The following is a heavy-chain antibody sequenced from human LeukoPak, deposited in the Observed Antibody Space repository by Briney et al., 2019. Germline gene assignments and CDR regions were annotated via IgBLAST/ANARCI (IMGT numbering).Heavy chain of an antibody. CDR1: GGSFSGYY. Sequence: SETLSLTCAVYGGSFSGYYWSWIHQPPGKGLEWIGEINHSGSTNYNPSLKSRVTISVDTSKNQFSLKLSSVTAADTAVYYCAGGLGYSSGWYRAFDIWGQGTMVTVSS. CDR3: AGGLGYSSGWYRAFDI. V-gene: IGHV4-34*01. CDR2: INHSGST. J-gene: IGHJ3*02. D-gene: IGHD6-19*01.